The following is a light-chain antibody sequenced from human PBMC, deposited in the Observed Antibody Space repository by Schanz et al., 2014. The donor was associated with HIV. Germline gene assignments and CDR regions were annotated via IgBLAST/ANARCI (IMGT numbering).Light chain of an antibody. Sequence: QSVLTQPPSASGTPGQRVTISCSGSSSNIGPTQQNCYQQLPGMAPKLLIYRNDQRPSGVPDRFSGSKSGTSASLAISGLQSEDEADYHCAAWDDSLNGPMFGGGTKPPVL. CDR1: SSNIGPTQ. V-gene: IGLV1-44*01. CDR3: AAWDDSLNGPM. J-gene: IGLJ3*02. CDR2: RND.